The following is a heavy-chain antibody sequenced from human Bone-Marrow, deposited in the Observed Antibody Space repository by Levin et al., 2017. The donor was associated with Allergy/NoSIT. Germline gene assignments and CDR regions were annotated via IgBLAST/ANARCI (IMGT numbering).Heavy chain of an antibody. CDR1: GFTLSAND. J-gene: IGHJ1*01. D-gene: IGHD4-17*01. Sequence: SCAASGFTLSANDMSWVRQAPGKGLEWVSLIYSGGSTYYADSVKGRFTISRDNSKNTLYLQMNSLRAEDTALYYCTRDTDYGDYSVDWGQGTLVTVSS. CDR2: IYSGGST. CDR3: TRDTDYGDYSVD. V-gene: IGHV3-53*01.